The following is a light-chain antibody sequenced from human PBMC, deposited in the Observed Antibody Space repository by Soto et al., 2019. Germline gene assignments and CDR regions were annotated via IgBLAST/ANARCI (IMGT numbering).Light chain of an antibody. J-gene: IGLJ3*02. Sequence: QSVLTQPPSVSGAPGQTITISCTGSSSNIGADFGVHWYQQLPGAAPKLVIFVNPNRPSGVPDRFSGSKSGTSASLAITGLQAEDGADYYCQSYDRSLSGWVFGTGTKLT. CDR3: QSYDRSLSGWV. CDR1: SSNIGADFG. CDR2: VNP. V-gene: IGLV1-40*01.